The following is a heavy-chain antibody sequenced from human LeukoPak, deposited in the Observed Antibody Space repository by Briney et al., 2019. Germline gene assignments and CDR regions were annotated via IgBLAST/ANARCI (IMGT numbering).Heavy chain of an antibody. V-gene: IGHV4-34*01. CDR1: GGSFSGYY. D-gene: IGHD4-17*01. CDR3: ARVRSPDP. CDR2: INHSGST. J-gene: IGHJ5*02. Sequence: TSETLSLTCAVYGGSFSGYYWSWIRQPPGKGLEWIGEINHSGSTNYNPSLKSRVTISVDTSKNQFSLKLSSVTAADTAVYYCARVRSPDPRGQGTLVTVSS.